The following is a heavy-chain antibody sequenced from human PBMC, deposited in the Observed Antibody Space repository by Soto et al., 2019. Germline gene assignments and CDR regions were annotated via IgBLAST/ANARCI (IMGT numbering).Heavy chain of an antibody. CDR3: ARGRGRIALGHSSPLDH. CDR1: GYTFSDSY. CDR2: INPGSGGT. J-gene: IGHJ4*02. Sequence: ASVKVSCKASGYTFSDSYIHWVRQMPAQGLEWMGWINPGSGGTFYAQKFQGRATMTRDTSIDTAYMELRSLRSDDTAMYFCARGRGRIALGHSSPLDHWGQGALVTVSS. D-gene: IGHD6-6*01. V-gene: IGHV1-2*02.